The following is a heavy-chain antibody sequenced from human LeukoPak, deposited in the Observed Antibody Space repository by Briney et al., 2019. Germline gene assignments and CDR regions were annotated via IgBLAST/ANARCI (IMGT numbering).Heavy chain of an antibody. Sequence: PSETLSLTCIVSVDSINSHYWSWIRQPPGEGLEWVGYIYTSANTNYNPSLKSRVTISVDTSKNQFSLKLSSVTAADTALYCCARHSWGPGYPYDYWGQGTLVTVSS. CDR1: VDSINSHY. J-gene: IGHJ4*02. D-gene: IGHD3-9*01. V-gene: IGHV4-4*09. CDR2: IYTSANT. CDR3: ARHSWGPGYPYDY.